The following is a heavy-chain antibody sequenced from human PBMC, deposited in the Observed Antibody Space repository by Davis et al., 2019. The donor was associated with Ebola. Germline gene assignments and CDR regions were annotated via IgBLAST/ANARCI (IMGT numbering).Heavy chain of an antibody. CDR3: ASGSGYSYGY. V-gene: IGHV4-34*01. CDR2: INHSGST. Sequence: PGGSLRLSCAVYGGSFSGYYWSWIRQPPGKGLEWIGEINHSGSTNYNPSLKSRVTISVDTSKNQFSLKLSSVTAADTAVYYCASGSGYSYGYWGQGTLVTVSS. CDR1: GGSFSGYY. J-gene: IGHJ4*02. D-gene: IGHD5-18*01.